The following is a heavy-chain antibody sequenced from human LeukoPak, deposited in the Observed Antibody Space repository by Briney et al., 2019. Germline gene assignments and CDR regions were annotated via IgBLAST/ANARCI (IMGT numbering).Heavy chain of an antibody. V-gene: IGHV3-21*06. D-gene: IGHD1-26*01. J-gene: IGHJ4*02. Sequence: PGGSLRLSCAASGFTFSSYGMNWVRQAPGKGLEWVSSISSSSTYIYYADSLKGRFTISRDNAKNSLYLQMNSLRAEDTAVYYCARDIRYSGSYVDYWGQGTLVTVSS. CDR2: ISSSSTYI. CDR3: ARDIRYSGSYVDY. CDR1: GFTFSSYG.